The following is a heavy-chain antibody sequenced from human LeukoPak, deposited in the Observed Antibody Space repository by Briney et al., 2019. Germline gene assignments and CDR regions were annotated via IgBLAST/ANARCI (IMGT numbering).Heavy chain of an antibody. CDR2: INHSGST. V-gene: IGHV4-34*01. D-gene: IGHD2-2*01. J-gene: IGHJ5*02. CDR3: ARGKGYCSSTSCYNWFDP. Sequence: SETLSLTCAVYGGSFSGYYWTWIRQPPGKGLEWIGEINHSGSTNYNPSLKSRVTISVDTSKNQFSLKLSSVTAADTAVYYCARGKGYCSSTSCYNWFDPWGQGTLVTVSS. CDR1: GGSFSGYY.